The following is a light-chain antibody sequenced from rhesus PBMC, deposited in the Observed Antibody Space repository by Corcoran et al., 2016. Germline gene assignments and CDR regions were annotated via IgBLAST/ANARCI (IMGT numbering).Light chain of an antibody. Sequence: QSAPTQPPSVSGSPGQSVTISCTGTSSDVGGYNYVSWYQQHPGKAPKLMIYEVSKRPSGVPARFSGSKSGNTSALTISGLQAEDEADYYCCSYTTSSTFIFGAGTRLTVL. CDR2: EVS. CDR3: CSYTTSSTFI. J-gene: IGLJ1*01. V-gene: IGLV2S7*01. CDR1: SSDVGGYNY.